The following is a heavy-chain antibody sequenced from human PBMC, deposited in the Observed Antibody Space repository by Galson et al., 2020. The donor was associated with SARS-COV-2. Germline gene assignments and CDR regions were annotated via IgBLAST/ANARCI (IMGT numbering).Heavy chain of an antibody. CDR1: GGSISNYY. Sequence: ETSETLSLTCTVSGGSISNYYWSWLRQPPGKGLEWIGYVYYSGNTIYNPSLKSRVTMSVDTSKNQFSLKLSSVTAADTAVYYCARPPSPVMEWYFDLWGRGTLVTVSS. D-gene: IGHD1-1*01. CDR3: ARPPSPVMEWYFDL. CDR2: VYYSGNT. J-gene: IGHJ2*01. V-gene: IGHV4-59*08.